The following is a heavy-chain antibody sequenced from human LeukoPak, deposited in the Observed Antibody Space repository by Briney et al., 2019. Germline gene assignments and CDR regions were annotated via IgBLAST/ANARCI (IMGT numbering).Heavy chain of an antibody. J-gene: IGHJ4*02. CDR3: ASSGEEDSNFDY. Sequence: SETLSLTCTVSGGSISSYYWSWLRQPPGKGLEWIGYIYYSGSTNYNPSLKSRVTISVDTYKNQFSLKLSSVTAADTAVYYCASSGEEDSNFDYWGQGTLVTVSS. CDR1: GGSISSYY. CDR2: IYYSGST. D-gene: IGHD7-27*01. V-gene: IGHV4-59*01.